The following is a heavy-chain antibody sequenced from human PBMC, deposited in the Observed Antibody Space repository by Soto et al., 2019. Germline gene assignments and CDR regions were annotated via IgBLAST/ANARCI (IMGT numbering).Heavy chain of an antibody. V-gene: IGHV4-4*02. CDR2: IYHSGST. CDR3: ARDYVGYCSGGSCYRLNWFDP. D-gene: IGHD2-15*01. J-gene: IGHJ5*02. Sequence: SETLSLTCAVSGGSISSSNWWSWVRQPPGKGLEWIGEIYHSGSTNYNPSLKSRVTISVDKSKNQFSLKLSSVTAADTAVYYCARDYVGYCSGGSCYRLNWFDPWGQGTLVTVSS. CDR1: GGSISSSNW.